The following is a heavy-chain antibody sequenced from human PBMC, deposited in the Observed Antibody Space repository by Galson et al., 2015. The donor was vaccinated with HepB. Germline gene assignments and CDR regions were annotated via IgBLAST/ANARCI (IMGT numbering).Heavy chain of an antibody. J-gene: IGHJ6*02. CDR3: ARDRRGSGWSRGSYGMDV. CDR1: GFTFSSYS. Sequence: SLRLSCAASGFTFSSYSMNWVRQAPGKGLEWVSSISSSSSYIYYADSVKGRFTISRDNAKNSLYLQMNSLRAEDTAVYYCARDRRGSGWSRGSYGMDVWGQGTTVTVSS. V-gene: IGHV3-21*01. CDR2: ISSSSSYI. D-gene: IGHD6-19*01.